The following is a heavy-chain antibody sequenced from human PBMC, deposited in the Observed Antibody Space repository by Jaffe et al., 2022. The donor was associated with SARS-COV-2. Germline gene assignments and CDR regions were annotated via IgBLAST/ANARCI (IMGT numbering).Heavy chain of an antibody. CDR3: ARGEFNYYDSIYYYYGMDV. CDR1: GFTFSSYG. CDR2: IWYDGSNK. Sequence: QVQLVESGGGVVQPGRSLRLSCAASGFTFSSYGMHWVRQAPGKGLEWVAVIWYDGSNKYYADSVKGRFTISRDNSKNTLYLQMNSLRAEDTAVYYCARGEFNYYDSIYYYYGMDVWGQGTTVTVSS. J-gene: IGHJ6*02. V-gene: IGHV3-33*01. D-gene: IGHD3-22*01.